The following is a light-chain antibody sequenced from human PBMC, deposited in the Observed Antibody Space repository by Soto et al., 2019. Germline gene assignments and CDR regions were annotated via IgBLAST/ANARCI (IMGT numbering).Light chain of an antibody. Sequence: DIKLTQSPSFLSASVGDRVTINCRASQGISSFLAWYQQKPGKAPNILIYSASTLQTGVPSRFSGSGSGTEFTLTISSLQPEDFATYYCQQFNSFPRTFGQGTKVDI. CDR1: QGISSF. CDR3: QQFNSFPRT. V-gene: IGKV1-9*01. CDR2: SAS. J-gene: IGKJ1*01.